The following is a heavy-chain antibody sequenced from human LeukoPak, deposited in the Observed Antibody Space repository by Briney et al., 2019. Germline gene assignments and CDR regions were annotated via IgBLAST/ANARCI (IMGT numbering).Heavy chain of an antibody. Sequence: GGSLRLSCAASGFTFSDYYMSWIRQAPGKGLEWVSYISSSGSTIYYADSVKGRFTISRDNAKNSLYLQMNSLRAEDTAVYYCARDRHTAMVRPTDFDYWGQGTLVTVSS. J-gene: IGHJ4*02. D-gene: IGHD5-18*01. CDR3: ARDRHTAMVRPTDFDY. CDR1: GFTFSDYY. V-gene: IGHV3-11*01. CDR2: ISSSGSTI.